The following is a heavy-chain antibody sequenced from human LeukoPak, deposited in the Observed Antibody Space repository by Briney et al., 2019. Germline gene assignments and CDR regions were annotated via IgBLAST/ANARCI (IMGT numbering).Heavy chain of an antibody. V-gene: IGHV3-23*01. J-gene: IGHJ3*02. CDR3: AKDLGMVRGVPDAFDI. CDR1: GFTFSSYA. CDR2: ISGSGGST. D-gene: IGHD3-10*01. Sequence: PGGSLRLSCAASGFTFSSYAMSWVRQAPGKGLEWVSAISGSGGSTYYADSVKGRFTISRDNSKNTPYLQMNSLRAEDTAVYYCAKDLGMVRGVPDAFDIWGQGTMVTVSS.